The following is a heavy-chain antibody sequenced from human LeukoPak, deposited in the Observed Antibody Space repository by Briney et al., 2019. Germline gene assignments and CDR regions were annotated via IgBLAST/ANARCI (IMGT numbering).Heavy chain of an antibody. Sequence: SETLSLTCAVSGGSISSSNWWSWVRQHPGKGLEWIGYIYYSGSTYYNPSLKSRVTISVDTSKNQFSLKLSSVTAADTAVYYCARHDYGDYVFDYWGQGTLVTVSS. CDR1: GGSISSSNW. CDR3: ARHDYGDYVFDY. D-gene: IGHD4-17*01. J-gene: IGHJ4*02. CDR2: IYYSGST. V-gene: IGHV4-31*11.